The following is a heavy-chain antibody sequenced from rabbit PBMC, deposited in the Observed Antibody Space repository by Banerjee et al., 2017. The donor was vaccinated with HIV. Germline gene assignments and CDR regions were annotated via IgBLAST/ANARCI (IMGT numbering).Heavy chain of an antibody. Sequence: QLVESGGGLVTLGGSLKLACKGSGIDFSSYGISWVRQAPGKGLEWIAYIYPDYGSTDYASWVNGRFTISLDNAQNTLYLQLNSLTAADTATYFCVSYDDYGDRNLWGPGTLVTVS. CDR1: GIDFSSYG. J-gene: IGHJ4*01. CDR2: IYPDYGST. V-gene: IGHV1S7*01. CDR3: VSYDDYGDRNL. D-gene: IGHD2-1*01.